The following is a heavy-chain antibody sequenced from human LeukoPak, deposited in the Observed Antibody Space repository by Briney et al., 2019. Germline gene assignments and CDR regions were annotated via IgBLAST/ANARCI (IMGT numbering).Heavy chain of an antibody. J-gene: IGHJ4*02. CDR2: ISYDGSNK. CDR3: AREPYDSSGYFDC. D-gene: IGHD3-22*01. CDR1: GFTFSSYG. V-gene: IGHV3-30*03. Sequence: GGSLRLSCAASGFTFSSYGMHWVRQAPGKGLEWVAVISYDGSNKYYADSVKGRFTISRDNSKNTLYLQMNSLRAEDTAVYYCAREPYDSSGYFDCWGQGTLVTVSS.